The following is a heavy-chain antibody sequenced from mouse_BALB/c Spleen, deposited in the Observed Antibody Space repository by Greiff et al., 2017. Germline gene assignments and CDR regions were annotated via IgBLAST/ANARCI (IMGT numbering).Heavy chain of an antibody. J-gene: IGHJ2*01. D-gene: IGHD1-1*01. CDR2: IYPGDGDT. Sequence: VQLQQSGPELVKPGASVKISCKASGYAFSSSWMNWVKQRPGQGLEWIGRIYPGDGDTNYNGKFKGKATLTADKSSSTAYMQLSSLTSVDSAVYFCARTTVVVPYFDYWGQGTTLTVSS. CDR1: GYAFSSSW. V-gene: IGHV1-82*01. CDR3: ARTTVVVPYFDY.